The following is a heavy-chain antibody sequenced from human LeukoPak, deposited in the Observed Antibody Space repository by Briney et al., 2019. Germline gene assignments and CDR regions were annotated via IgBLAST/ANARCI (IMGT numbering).Heavy chain of an antibody. J-gene: IGHJ4*02. V-gene: IGHV1-24*01. Sequence: APVKVSCKVSGYTLTELSMHWVRQAPGKGLEWMGGFDPEDDETIYAQRFQGRVTMTEDTSTDTAYMELSSLRSEDTAVYYCATDLRTSLRSKYWGQGTLVTVSS. CDR1: GYTLTELS. D-gene: IGHD2/OR15-2a*01. CDR3: ATDLRTSLRSKY. CDR2: FDPEDDET.